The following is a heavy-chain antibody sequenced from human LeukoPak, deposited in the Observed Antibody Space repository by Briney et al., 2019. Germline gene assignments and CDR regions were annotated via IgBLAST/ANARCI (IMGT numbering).Heavy chain of an antibody. V-gene: IGHV1-18*01. CDR1: GYSFTSYG. CDR3: ARDQCSSSSCYIDY. CDR2: ISGYNGNT. Sequence: ASMKVSCKASGYSFTSYGISWVRQAPGQGLEWMGWISGYNGNTKYAQKLQGRVTMTTDTSTSIAYMELRSLTSDDTAVYYCARDQCSSSSCYIDYWGQGTLVTVSS. J-gene: IGHJ4*02. D-gene: IGHD2-2*02.